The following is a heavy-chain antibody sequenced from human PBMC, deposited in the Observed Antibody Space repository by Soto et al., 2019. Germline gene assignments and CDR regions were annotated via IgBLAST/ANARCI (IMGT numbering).Heavy chain of an antibody. CDR2: IFYDGGA. Sequence: SETLSLTCAVSGASIGRNDWWSWVRQSPGEGLQWIGEIFYDGGANYNPSLKSRVAISIDTSKNQFFLILTSMTAADTAVYYCARHQSHSGSYVDPWGQGTLVTVSS. J-gene: IGHJ5*02. CDR3: ARHQSHSGSYVDP. V-gene: IGHV4-4*02. D-gene: IGHD6-13*01. CDR1: GASIGRNDW.